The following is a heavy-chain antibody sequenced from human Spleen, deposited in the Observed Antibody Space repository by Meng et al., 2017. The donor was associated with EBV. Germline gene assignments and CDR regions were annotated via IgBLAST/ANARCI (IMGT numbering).Heavy chain of an antibody. CDR2: ISSSGST. J-gene: IGHJ4*02. CDR1: GATISDISAY. CDR3: ARHTGDFDY. D-gene: IGHD2-8*02. Sequence: PRLVVPPATLSLTSGVSGATISDISAYWGWIRQSPRKGLEWIGTISSSGSTFYNPSLESRLTLSVDTTENHFALKLTSVTAADTAMYYCARHTGDFDYWGQGALVTVSS. V-gene: IGHV4-39*01.